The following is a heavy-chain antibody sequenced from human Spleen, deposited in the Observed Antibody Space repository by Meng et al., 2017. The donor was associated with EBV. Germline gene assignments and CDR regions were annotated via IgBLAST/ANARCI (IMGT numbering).Heavy chain of an antibody. D-gene: IGHD2-2*01. Sequence: QVQLVQSGAEVKKPGASVKVSCKASGYTFIGYDMHWVRQAPGQGLEWMGWISAYNGNTNYAQRLQDRVTMTTDTSTTTAYLELRSLRSDDTAIYYCARAVLGYCSSTGCYHYFDYWGQGTLVTVSS. CDR1: GYTFIGYD. CDR3: ARAVLGYCSSTGCYHYFDY. CDR2: ISAYNGNT. V-gene: IGHV1-18*04. J-gene: IGHJ4*02.